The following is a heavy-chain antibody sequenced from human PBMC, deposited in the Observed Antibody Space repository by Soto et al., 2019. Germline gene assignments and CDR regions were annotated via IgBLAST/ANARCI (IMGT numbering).Heavy chain of an antibody. CDR2: IYYSGST. CDR3: ARGQYYFDSSGSPNPSYYFDY. V-gene: IGHV4-59*01. Sequence: SETLSLTCTVSGGSISSYYWSWIRQPPGKGLEWIGYIYYSGSTNYNPSLKSRVTISVDTSKNQFSLKLSSVTAADTAVYYCARGQYYFDSSGSPNPSYYFDYWGQAPLITVS. J-gene: IGHJ4*02. D-gene: IGHD3-22*01. CDR1: GGSISSYY.